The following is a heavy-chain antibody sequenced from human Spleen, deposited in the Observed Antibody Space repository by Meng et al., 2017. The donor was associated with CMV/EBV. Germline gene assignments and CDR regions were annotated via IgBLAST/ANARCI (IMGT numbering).Heavy chain of an antibody. CDR1: DGSISSSDYH. Sequence: SETLSLTCTVSDGSISSSDYHWGWIRQPPGKVLEWIGSIYYSGGTYYNPSLKSRVTISIDTSRNQFSLKLSSVTAADTAFYYCARGRETYSYGSGSWWWFDPWGQGTLVTVSS. J-gene: IGHJ5*02. CDR3: ARGRETYSYGSGSWWWFDP. D-gene: IGHD3-10*01. V-gene: IGHV4-39*07. CDR2: IYYSGGT.